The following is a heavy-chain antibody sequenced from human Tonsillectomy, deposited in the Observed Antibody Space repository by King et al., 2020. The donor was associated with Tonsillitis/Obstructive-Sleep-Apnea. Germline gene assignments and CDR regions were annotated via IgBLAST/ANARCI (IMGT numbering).Heavy chain of an antibody. CDR3: AKNQGSDYYYYYYYYMDV. J-gene: IGHJ6*03. CDR2: ISSSGSTI. D-gene: IGHD3-10*01. V-gene: IGHV3-48*03. CDR1: GFTFSSYE. Sequence: VQLVESGGGLVQPGGSLRLSCAASGFTFSSYEMNWVRQAPGKGLEWVSYISSSGSTIYYADSVKGRFTISRDNAKNSLYLQMNSLRAEDTAVYYCAKNQGSDYYYYYYYYMDVWGKGTTVTVSS.